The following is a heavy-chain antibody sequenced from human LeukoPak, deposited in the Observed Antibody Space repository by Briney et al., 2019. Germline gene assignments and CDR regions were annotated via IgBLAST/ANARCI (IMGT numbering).Heavy chain of an antibody. V-gene: IGHV3-72*01. D-gene: IGHD5-12*01. CDR3: ARVGSVARSDYLDY. J-gene: IGHJ4*02. CDR2: SRNKAKSYTT. CDR1: GFTFSDHF. Sequence: PGGSLRLSCAASGFTFSDHFLDWVRQAPGKGLEWVGRSRNKAKSYTTEYAASVKGRFTISRDGSKNSLYLQMNSLKTEDTAVYYCARVGSVARSDYLDYWGQGTLVTVSS.